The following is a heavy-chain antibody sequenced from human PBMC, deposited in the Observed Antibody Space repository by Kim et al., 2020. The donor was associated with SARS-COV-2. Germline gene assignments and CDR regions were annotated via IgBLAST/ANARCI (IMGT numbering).Heavy chain of an antibody. J-gene: IGHJ2*01. CDR1: GYSFTSYW. D-gene: IGHD6-19*01. V-gene: IGHV5-51*01. CDR3: ARRRGRSGKVWWYFDL. CDR2: IYPGDSDT. Sequence: GESLKISCKGSGYSFTSYWIGWVRQMPGKGLEWMGIIYPGDSDTRYSPSFQGQVTISADKSISTAYLQWSSLKASDTAMYYCARRRGRSGKVWWYFDLWGRGTLVTVSS.